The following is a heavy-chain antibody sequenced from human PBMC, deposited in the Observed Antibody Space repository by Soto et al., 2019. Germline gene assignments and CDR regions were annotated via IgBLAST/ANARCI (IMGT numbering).Heavy chain of an antibody. V-gene: IGHV3-15*01. J-gene: IGHJ4*02. Sequence: EVQLVESGGDLVKPGGSLRLSCAASGFTVSSAWLGWVRQAPGKGLEWVGRIKSKNDGGTTDYAAPVKGRFTISRDGSKNTLYVQMNRLRTEDTAVYYCTTVRGVGPSPLFDSWGQGTLVTVTS. CDR3: TTVRGVGPSPLFDS. CDR2: IKSKNDGGTT. D-gene: IGHD1-26*01. CDR1: GFTVSSAW.